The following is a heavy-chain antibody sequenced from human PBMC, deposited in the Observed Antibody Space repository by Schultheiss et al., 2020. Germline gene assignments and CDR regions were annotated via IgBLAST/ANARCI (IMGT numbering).Heavy chain of an antibody. CDR1: GGSISSYY. Sequence: SETLSLTCTVSGGSISSYYWSWIRQPPGKGLEWIGEINHSGSTNYNPSLKSRVTISVDTSKNQFSLKLSSVTAADTAVYYCARARTIGRKGPQYFQHWGQGTLVTVSA. CDR2: INHSGST. V-gene: IGHV4-34*01. J-gene: IGHJ1*01. D-gene: IGHD2-8*01. CDR3: ARARTIGRKGPQYFQH.